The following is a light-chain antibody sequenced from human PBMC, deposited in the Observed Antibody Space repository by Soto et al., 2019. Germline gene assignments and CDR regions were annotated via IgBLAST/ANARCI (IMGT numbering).Light chain of an antibody. V-gene: IGKV3-20*01. CDR1: QSVSSNH. J-gene: IGKJ4*01. CDR3: QRYGSSPLT. CDR2: GAS. Sequence: EIVLTQSPGTLSFSPGERATLSCSPSQSVSSNHLAWYQQKPGQAPRLLIYGASTRASGIPDRFSGSGSGTDFTLTISRLEPEDLAVYYCQRYGSSPLTFGGGTKVDIK.